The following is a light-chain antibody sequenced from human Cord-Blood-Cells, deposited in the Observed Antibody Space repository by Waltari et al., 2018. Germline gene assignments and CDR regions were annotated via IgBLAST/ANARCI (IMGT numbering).Light chain of an antibody. CDR3: QQLNSYPLT. J-gene: IGKJ4*01. CDR2: AAS. CDR1: QGISSY. V-gene: IGKV1-9*01. Sequence: DIQLTQSPSFLSASVVDRVTIPCRASQGISSYLDWYQQKPGKAPKLLIYAASTLQSGVPSRFSGSGSGTEFTLTISSLQPEDFATYYCQQLNSYPLTFGGGTKVEIK.